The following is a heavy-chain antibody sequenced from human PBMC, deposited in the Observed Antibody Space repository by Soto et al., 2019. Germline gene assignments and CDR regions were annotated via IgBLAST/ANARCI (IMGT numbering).Heavy chain of an antibody. J-gene: IGHJ4*02. CDR1: GFTFRSHR. V-gene: IGHV3-74*01. CDR2: IDTDGGGT. Sequence: EVQLVESGGGLVQPGGSLRVSCAASGFTFRSHRIHWVSQAPGKGLEWVSRIDTDGGGTSYADYVKGRFTISTDNAENTVYLQMNGLRVEDTAVYYCATVFDVWGQGTLGTVSS. CDR3: ATVFDV. D-gene: IGHD4-17*01.